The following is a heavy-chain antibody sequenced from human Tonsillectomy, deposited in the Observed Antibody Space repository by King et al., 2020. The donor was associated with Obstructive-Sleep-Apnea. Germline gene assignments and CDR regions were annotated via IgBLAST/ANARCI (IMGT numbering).Heavy chain of an antibody. Sequence: EQLVQSGGGLVQPGGSLRLSCAASGFTVSSNYMSWVRQAPGKGLEWVSVIYSGGSTYYADSVKGRFTISRHNSNNPLYLQMNSLRAEYTAVYYCARGPLRRCSGGSCYSDAFDIWGQGTMVTVSS. V-gene: IGHV3-53*04. CDR2: IYSGGST. J-gene: IGHJ3*02. CDR1: GFTVSSNY. CDR3: ARGPLRRCSGGSCYSDAFDI. D-gene: IGHD2-15*01.